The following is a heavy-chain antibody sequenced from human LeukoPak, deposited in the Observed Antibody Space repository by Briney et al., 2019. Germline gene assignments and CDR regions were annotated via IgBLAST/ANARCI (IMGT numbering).Heavy chain of an antibody. CDR1: GGSISSGSYY. J-gene: IGHJ6*03. Sequence: SSETLSLTCTVSGGSISSGSYYWSWIRQPAGKGLEWIGRIYTSGSTNYNPSLKSRVTISVDTSKNQFSLKLSSVTVADTAMYYCAREVADYGGDYYYHYMDVWGKGTTVTISS. V-gene: IGHV4-61*02. CDR2: IYTSGST. CDR3: AREVADYGGDYYYHYMDV. D-gene: IGHD4-23*01.